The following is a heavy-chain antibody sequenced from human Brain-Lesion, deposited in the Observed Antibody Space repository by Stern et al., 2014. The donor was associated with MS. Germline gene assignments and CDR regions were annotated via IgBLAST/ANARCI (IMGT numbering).Heavy chain of an antibody. D-gene: IGHD2-15*01. Sequence: QLQLQESGPGLVKPSETLSLTCTVAGGSVSSTSYAWAWIRQPPGKGLEWIGTIYYSGNTYYSPSLKSRLTISLDTSKNPFSLQLRSVTAADTAVYYCAGEEDIRYCSGGSCTGNWFDPWGQGTLVTVSS. CDR3: AGEEDIRYCSGGSCTGNWFDP. CDR1: GGSVSSTSYA. V-gene: IGHV4-39*01. CDR2: IYYSGNT. J-gene: IGHJ5*02.